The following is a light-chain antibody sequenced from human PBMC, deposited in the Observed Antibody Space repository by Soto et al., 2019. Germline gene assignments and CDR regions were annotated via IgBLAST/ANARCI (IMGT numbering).Light chain of an antibody. Sequence: DIVMTQSPVSLSVSPGERVTLSCRASQSVGSDLAWYQQKPGQAPRLLIYGASTRATGIPTRFSGSGSGTEFTLTISSLQSEDFAVYYCQQYNSWPLTFGGGTKVDIK. CDR3: QQYNSWPLT. CDR1: QSVGSD. J-gene: IGKJ4*01. V-gene: IGKV3D-15*01. CDR2: GAS.